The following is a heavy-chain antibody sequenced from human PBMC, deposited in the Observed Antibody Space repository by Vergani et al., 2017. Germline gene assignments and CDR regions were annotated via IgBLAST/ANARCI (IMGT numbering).Heavy chain of an antibody. CDR2: ISSSSSTI. Sequence: EVQLVESGGGLVQPGGSLRLSCAASGFTFSSYSMNWVRQAPGKGLEWVSYISSSSSTIYYADSVKGRFTISRDNAKNSLYLQMNRLRDEDTAVYYCAGVLEDIVVVVAAAPFAYWGQGTLVTVSS. CDR1: GFTFSSYS. D-gene: IGHD2-15*01. J-gene: IGHJ4*02. CDR3: AGVLEDIVVVVAAAPFAY. V-gene: IGHV3-48*02.